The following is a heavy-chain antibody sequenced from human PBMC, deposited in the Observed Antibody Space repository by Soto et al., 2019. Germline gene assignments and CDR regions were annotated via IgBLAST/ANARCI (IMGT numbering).Heavy chain of an antibody. D-gene: IGHD4-17*01. V-gene: IGHV4-59*01. CDR2: IYYSGST. Sequence: PSETLSLTRTVSGGSISSYYWSWIRQPPGKGLEWIGYIYYSGSTNYNPSLKSRVTISVDTSKNQFSLKLSSVTAADTAVYYCARGHKDYDYYYYYMDVWGKGTTVTVSS. CDR3: ARGHKDYDYYYYYMDV. J-gene: IGHJ6*03. CDR1: GGSISSYY.